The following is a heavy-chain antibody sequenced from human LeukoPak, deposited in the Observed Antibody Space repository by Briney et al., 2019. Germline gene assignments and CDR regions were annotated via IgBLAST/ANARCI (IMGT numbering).Heavy chain of an antibody. J-gene: IGHJ3*02. CDR3: ATHRLSGYGIDPYAFDI. Sequence: ASVKVSCKVSGYTLTELSMHWVRQAPGKGLEWMGGFDPEDGETIYAQKFQGRVTMTEDTSTDTAYMELSSLRSEDTAVYYCATHRLSGYGIDPYAFDIWGQGTMVTVSS. V-gene: IGHV1-24*01. D-gene: IGHD5-12*01. CDR1: GYTLTELS. CDR2: FDPEDGET.